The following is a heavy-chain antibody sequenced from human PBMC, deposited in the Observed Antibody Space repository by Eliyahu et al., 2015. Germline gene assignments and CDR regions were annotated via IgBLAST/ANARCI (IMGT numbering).Heavy chain of an antibody. V-gene: IGHV1-2*02. D-gene: IGHD3-3*01. CDR3: ARDGLWSNNWFDP. CDR1: GYTFTDYY. Sequence: QVQLVQSGAEVKKPGASVKVSCKASGYTFTDYYLPWVRQAPGQGVEWMGWIHPRSGDTNYAQKFQGRVTMTRDTSXTTAYMELSRLRSDDSAIYYXARDGLWSNNWFDPWGQGTLVTVSS. CDR2: IHPRSGDT. J-gene: IGHJ5*02.